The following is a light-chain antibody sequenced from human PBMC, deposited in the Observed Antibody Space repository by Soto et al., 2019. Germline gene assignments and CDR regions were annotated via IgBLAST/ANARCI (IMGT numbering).Light chain of an antibody. Sequence: VMTHSPLSLPVTLGLPATLSCRASQSVKSSLAWYQQKPGQAPRLLIYGASTRATGIPARFSGSGSGTEFTLTISSLQSEDFAVYYCQQYNNWPPITFGQGTRLEIK. V-gene: IGKV3-15*01. J-gene: IGKJ5*01. CDR3: QQYNNWPPIT. CDR2: GAS. CDR1: QSVKSS.